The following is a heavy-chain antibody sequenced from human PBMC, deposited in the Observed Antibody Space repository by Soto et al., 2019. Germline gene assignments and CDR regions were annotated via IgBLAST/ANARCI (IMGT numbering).Heavy chain of an antibody. CDR3: AKDKLLWFGSIGHI. CDR2: ISYDGSNK. J-gene: IGHJ4*02. D-gene: IGHD3-10*01. V-gene: IGHV3-30*18. CDR1: GFTFSSYG. Sequence: GGSLRLSCAASGFTFSSYGMHWVRQAPGKGLEWVAVISYDGSNKYYADSVKGRFTISRDNSKNTLYLQMNSLRAEDTAVYYCAKDKLLWFGSIGHIWGQGTLVTVSS.